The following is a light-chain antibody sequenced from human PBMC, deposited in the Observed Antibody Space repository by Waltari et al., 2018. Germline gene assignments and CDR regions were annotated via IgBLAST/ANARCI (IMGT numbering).Light chain of an antibody. CDR2: AAA. CDR3: QQSYSTPPYT. J-gene: IGKJ2*01. Sequence: DIQMTQSPSSLSASVGYRVTITCRASQSISSYLNWYQQKPGKATKLLIYAAASLQSGVPSRFSGSGSGTDFTLTISSLQPEDFATYYCQQSYSTPPYTFGQGTKLEIK. V-gene: IGKV1-39*01. CDR1: QSISSY.